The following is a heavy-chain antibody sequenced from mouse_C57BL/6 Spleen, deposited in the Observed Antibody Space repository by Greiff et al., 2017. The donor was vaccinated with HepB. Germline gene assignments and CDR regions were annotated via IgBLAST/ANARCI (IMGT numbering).Heavy chain of an antibody. CDR1: GYTFTSYG. CDR3: ARGIYYDYDEDY. J-gene: IGHJ2*01. V-gene: IGHV1-81*01. Sequence: VQLQQSGAELARPGASVKLSCKASGYTFTSYGISWVKQRTGQGLEWIGEIYPRSGNTYYNEKFKGKATLTADKSSSTAYMELRSLTSEDSAVYFCARGIYYDYDEDYWGQGTTLTVSS. CDR2: IYPRSGNT. D-gene: IGHD2-4*01.